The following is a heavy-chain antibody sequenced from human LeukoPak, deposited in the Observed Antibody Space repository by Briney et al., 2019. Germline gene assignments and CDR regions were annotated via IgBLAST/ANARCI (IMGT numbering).Heavy chain of an antibody. V-gene: IGHV3-23*01. J-gene: IGHJ4*02. D-gene: IGHD3-10*02. Sequence: GGSLRLSCAASGFTFSNYAMSWVRQAPGKGLEWVSAISGSGDNTYYADSVKGRFTVSRDNSKNTLYVQMKSLRAEDTAVYYCAKDWGFITMFSDWGQGTLVTVYS. CDR2: ISGSGDNT. CDR1: GFTFSNYA. CDR3: AKDWGFITMFSD.